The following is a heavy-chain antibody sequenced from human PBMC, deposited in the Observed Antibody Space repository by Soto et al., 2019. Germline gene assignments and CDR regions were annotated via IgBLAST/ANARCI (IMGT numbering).Heavy chain of an antibody. V-gene: IGHV1-46*01. D-gene: IGHD3-10*01. J-gene: IGHJ3*02. CDR3: ARDPLIGKDAFDM. CDR2: INPSGGST. CDR1: GYIFTAYY. Sequence: QVQLVHSGAEVKKPGASVELSCKTSGYIFTAYYIHWVRQAPGQGLEWMGVINPSGGSTSYSQKFQGRVTMTTDTSTSTVCMDLNSLTSEDTAVYYCARDPLIGKDAFDMWGQGTMVIVSS.